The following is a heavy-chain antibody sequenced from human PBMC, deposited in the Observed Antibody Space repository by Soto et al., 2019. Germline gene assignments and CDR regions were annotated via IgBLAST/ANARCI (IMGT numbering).Heavy chain of an antibody. D-gene: IGHD2-2*01. CDR3: ASTRVRCSSTSCSSGAFDI. CDR1: GYTFTGYY. Sequence: ASVKVSCKASGYTFTGYYMHWVRQAPGQGLEWMGWINPNSGGTNYAQKFQGWVTMTRDTSISTAYMELSRLRSDDTAVYYCASTRVRCSSTSCSSGAFDIWGQGTMVTVSS. J-gene: IGHJ3*02. V-gene: IGHV1-2*04. CDR2: INPNSGGT.